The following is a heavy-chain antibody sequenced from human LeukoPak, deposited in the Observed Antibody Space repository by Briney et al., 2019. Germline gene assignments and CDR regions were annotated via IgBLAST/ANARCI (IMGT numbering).Heavy chain of an antibody. CDR2: INHSGST. Sequence: SETLSLTCAVYGGSFSGYYWTYIRQPPGKGLEWIGEINHSGSTDYNPSLKSRVTISVDTSKNQFSLKLSSVTAADTAVYYCARSHYYDSSGSHNNWFDPWGQGTLVTVSS. J-gene: IGHJ5*02. CDR3: ARSHYYDSSGSHNNWFDP. D-gene: IGHD3-22*01. V-gene: IGHV4-34*01. CDR1: GGSFSGYY.